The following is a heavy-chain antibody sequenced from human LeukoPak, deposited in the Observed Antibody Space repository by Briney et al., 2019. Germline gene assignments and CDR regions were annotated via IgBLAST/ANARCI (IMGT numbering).Heavy chain of an antibody. Sequence: PSETLSLTCTVSGGSISSYYWSWIRQPPGKGLEWIGYIYYSGSTNYNPSLKSRVTISLDTSKTQFSLKLSSVTAADTAVYYCARHMGLGYSYGYPYFDYWGQGTLVTVSS. V-gene: IGHV4-59*08. J-gene: IGHJ4*02. CDR3: ARHMGLGYSYGYPYFDY. CDR1: GGSISSYY. CDR2: IYYSGST. D-gene: IGHD5-18*01.